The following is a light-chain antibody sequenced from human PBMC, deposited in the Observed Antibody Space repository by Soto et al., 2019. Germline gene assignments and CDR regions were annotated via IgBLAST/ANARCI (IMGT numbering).Light chain of an antibody. CDR2: GAS. V-gene: IGKV3-20*01. CDR3: QQYGSSPRT. CDR1: QSVSSN. Sequence: EIVMTQSPATLSVSPGERATLSCRASQSVSSNLAWYQQKPGQAPRLLIYGASSRATGIPDRFSGSGSGTDFTLIISRLEPEDFAMYYCQQYGSSPRTFGQGTKVDI. J-gene: IGKJ1*01.